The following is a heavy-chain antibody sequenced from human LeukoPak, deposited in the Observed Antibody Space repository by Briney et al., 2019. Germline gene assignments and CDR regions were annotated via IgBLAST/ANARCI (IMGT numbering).Heavy chain of an antibody. J-gene: IGHJ4*02. D-gene: IGHD3-22*01. CDR3: ATSSLYYDSSGYYL. V-gene: IGHV1-2*02. Sequence: ASVKVSCKASGYTFTGYYIHWVRQAPGQGLEWMGWINPNSGGTNYAQKFQGRVTMTRDTSTSTVYMELSSLRSEDTAVYYCATSSLYYDSSGYYLWGQGTLVTVSS. CDR1: GYTFTGYY. CDR2: INPNSGGT.